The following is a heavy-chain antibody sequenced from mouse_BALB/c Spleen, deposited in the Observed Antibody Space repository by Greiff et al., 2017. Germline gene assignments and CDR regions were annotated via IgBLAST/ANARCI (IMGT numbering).Heavy chain of an antibody. V-gene: IGHV1S137*01. D-gene: IGHD2-14*01. J-gene: IGHJ2*01. CDR3: AREGGRYGEGFDY. Sequence: VMLVESGAELVRPGVSVKISCKGSGYTFTDYAMHWVKQSHAKSLEWIGVISTYYGDASYNQKFKGKATMTVDKSSSTAYMELARLTSEDSAIYYCAREGGRYGEGFDYWGQGTTLTVSS. CDR2: ISTYYGDA. CDR1: GYTFTDYA.